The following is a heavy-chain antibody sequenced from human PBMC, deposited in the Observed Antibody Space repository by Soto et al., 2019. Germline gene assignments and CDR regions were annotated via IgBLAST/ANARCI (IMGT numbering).Heavy chain of an antibody. D-gene: IGHD3-10*01. CDR1: GGSIRNYY. CDR2: VYSSGST. J-gene: IGHJ4*02. V-gene: IGHV4-59*08. CDR3: ARVGGFGATTIDY. Sequence: SATLSLTCTVSGGSIRNYYWSWIRQPPGKGLEWIGYVYSSGSTHYNPSLQSRVTISADTSKNQFSLKLSSVTAADTAVYYCARVGGFGATTIDYWGQGTLVTVS.